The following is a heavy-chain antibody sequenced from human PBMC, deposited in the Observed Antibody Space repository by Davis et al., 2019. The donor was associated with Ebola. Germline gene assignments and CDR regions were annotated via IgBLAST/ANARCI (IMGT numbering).Heavy chain of an antibody. CDR2: IRSKANNYAT. J-gene: IGHJ4*02. CDR1: GFTFSGSS. CDR3: TPRAFDY. Sequence: GESLKISCAASGFTFSGSSMHWVRPASGKGLEWVGRIRSKANNYATAYAASVKGRFTISRDDSKNTAYLQMNSLKTEDTAVYYCTPRAFDYWGQGTLVAVSS. V-gene: IGHV3-73*01.